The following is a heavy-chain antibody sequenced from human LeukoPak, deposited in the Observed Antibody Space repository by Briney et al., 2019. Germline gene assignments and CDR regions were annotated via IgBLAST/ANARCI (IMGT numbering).Heavy chain of an antibody. CDR2: ISSSSSTI. J-gene: IGHJ6*03. Sequence: GGSLRLSCAASGFTFSSYSMIWVRQAPGKGLEWVSYISSSSSTIYYADSVKGRFTISRDNAKNSLYLQMNSLRAEDTAVYYCARNVYTSRDAKSYYMDVWGKGTTVTVSS. CDR3: ARNVYTSRDAKSYYMDV. V-gene: IGHV3-48*01. CDR1: GFTFSSYS. D-gene: IGHD2-2*01.